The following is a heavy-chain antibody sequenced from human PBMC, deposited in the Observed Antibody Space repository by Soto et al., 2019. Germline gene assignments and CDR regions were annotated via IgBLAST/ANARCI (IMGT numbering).Heavy chain of an antibody. J-gene: IGHJ4*02. CDR2: ISSNDGST. V-gene: IGHV3-23*01. D-gene: IGHD3-10*01. Sequence: GGSLRLSCAASGFTFSSYAMSWVRQAPGKGLEWVSAISSNDGSTNYADSVKGRFTISRDNSKNTLYLQMNSLRAEDTAVYYCAIVGLRGVITVSFDDWGPGTLVTVFS. CDR3: AIVGLRGVITVSFDD. CDR1: GFTFSSYA.